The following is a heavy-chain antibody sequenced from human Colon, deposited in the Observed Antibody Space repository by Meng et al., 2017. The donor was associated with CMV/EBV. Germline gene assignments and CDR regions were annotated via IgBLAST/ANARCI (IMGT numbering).Heavy chain of an antibody. CDR2: IYYRGST. Sequence: TLSLTCPVSGGSISSGDYYWSWIRQPPGKGLEWIGYIYYRGSTYYNPSLKSRVTISVDTSKNQFSLKLSSVTAADTAVYYCARDRPRDYYGSGSYFPPGGFDPWGQGTLVTVSS. V-gene: IGHV4-30-4*08. J-gene: IGHJ5*02. CDR1: GGSISSGDYY. CDR3: ARDRPRDYYGSGSYFPPGGFDP. D-gene: IGHD3-10*01.